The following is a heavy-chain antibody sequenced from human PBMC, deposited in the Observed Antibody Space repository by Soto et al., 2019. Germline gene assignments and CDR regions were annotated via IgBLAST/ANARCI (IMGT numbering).Heavy chain of an antibody. J-gene: IGHJ6*03. CDR1: GFSLSTSGVG. D-gene: IGHD6-13*01. Sequence: SGPTLVNPTQTLTLTCTFSGFSLSTSGVGVGWIRQPPGKALEWLALIYWDDDKRYSPSLKSRLTITKDTSKNQVVLTMTNMDPVDTATYYCAHSGSSSEGWSDYYYYYMDVWGKGTTVTVSS. CDR3: AHSGSSSEGWSDYYYYYMDV. V-gene: IGHV2-5*02. CDR2: IYWDDDK.